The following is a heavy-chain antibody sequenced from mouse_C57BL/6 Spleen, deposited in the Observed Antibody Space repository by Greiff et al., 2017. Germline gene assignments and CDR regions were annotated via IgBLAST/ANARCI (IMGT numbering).Heavy chain of an antibody. CDR3: ARNYGSSFDY. V-gene: IGHV5-17*01. CDR2: LSSGSSTI. J-gene: IGHJ2*01. Sequence: EVKLVESGGGLVKPGGSLKLSCAASGFTFSDYGMHWVRQAPEKGLEWVAYLSSGSSTIYYADTVKGRLTISRDNAKNTLFLQMTSLRSEDTAMYYCARNYGSSFDYWGQGTTLTVSS. D-gene: IGHD1-1*01. CDR1: GFTFSDYG.